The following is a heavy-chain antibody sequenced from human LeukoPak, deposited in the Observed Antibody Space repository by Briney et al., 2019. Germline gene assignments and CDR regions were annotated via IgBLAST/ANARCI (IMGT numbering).Heavy chain of an antibody. Sequence: ASVKVSCKVSGGTFSSYAISWVRQAPGQGLEWMGGIIPIFGTANYAQKFQGRVTITTDESTSTAYMELSSLRSEDTAVYYCARELWSGGKDYWGQGTLVTVSS. CDR2: IIPIFGTA. CDR1: GGTFSSYA. V-gene: IGHV1-69*05. D-gene: IGHD3-3*01. CDR3: ARELWSGGKDY. J-gene: IGHJ4*02.